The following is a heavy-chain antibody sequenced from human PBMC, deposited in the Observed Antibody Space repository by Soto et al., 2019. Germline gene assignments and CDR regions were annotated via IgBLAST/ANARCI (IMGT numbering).Heavy chain of an antibody. J-gene: IGHJ4*02. CDR1: GFNVNSDY. V-gene: IGHV3-53*01. CDR2: IYSGETT. CDR3: TRDGRGLGRLSLFEY. D-gene: IGHD2-21*02. Sequence: GGSLRLSCAASGFNVNSDYMNWVRQTPGKGLEWVASIYSGETTYYADSVRGRFTISSXXXXXXLXFXLXXXRIEDTAVYYCTRDGRGLGRLSLFEYWGQGVLVTVS.